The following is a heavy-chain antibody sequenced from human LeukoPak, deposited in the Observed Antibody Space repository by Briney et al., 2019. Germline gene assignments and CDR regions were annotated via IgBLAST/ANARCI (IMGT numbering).Heavy chain of an antibody. CDR1: GGSFSGYY. V-gene: IGHV4-34*01. D-gene: IGHD6-13*01. CDR3: ARILGYSRYSFAI. J-gene: IGHJ3*02. Sequence: SETLSLTCAVYGGSFSGYYWSWIRQPPGKGLEWIGEINHSGSTNYNPSLKSRVTISVDTSKNQFSLKLSSVTAADTAVYYCARILGYSRYSFAIWGQGTMVTVSS. CDR2: INHSGST.